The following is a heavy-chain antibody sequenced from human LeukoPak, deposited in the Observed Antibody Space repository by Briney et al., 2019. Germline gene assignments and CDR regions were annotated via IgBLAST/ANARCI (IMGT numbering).Heavy chain of an antibody. CDR2: TSSSSSYI. Sequence: GGSLRLSCAASGFTFSSYSMNWVRQAPGKGLEWVSSTSSSSSYIYYADSVKGRFTISRDNAKNSLYLQMNSLRAEDTAVYYCARDYDCSSTSCSLGMDYWGQGTLVTVSS. D-gene: IGHD2-2*01. CDR3: ARDYDCSSTSCSLGMDY. J-gene: IGHJ4*02. V-gene: IGHV3-21*01. CDR1: GFTFSSYS.